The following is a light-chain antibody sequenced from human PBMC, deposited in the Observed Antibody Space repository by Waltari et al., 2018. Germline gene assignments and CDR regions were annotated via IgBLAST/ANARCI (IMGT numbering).Light chain of an antibody. Sequence: QSALTQPAFVSGSPGQSITIFCIGTNSDVGGYNYVSWYQQHPGKAPKLMIYDVTKRPSGVSNRFSGSKSGNTASLTISGLQAEDEADYYCNSYRNINTYFFGTGTKVTVL. J-gene: IGLJ1*01. CDR2: DVT. CDR3: NSYRNINTYF. V-gene: IGLV2-14*01. CDR1: NSDVGGYNY.